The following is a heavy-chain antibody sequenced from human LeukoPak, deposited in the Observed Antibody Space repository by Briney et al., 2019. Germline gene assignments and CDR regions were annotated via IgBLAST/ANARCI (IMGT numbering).Heavy chain of an antibody. CDR2: FDPEDGET. J-gene: IGHJ6*03. D-gene: IGHD1-26*01. Sequence: ASVTVSCKASGYTLTELSMHWVRQAPGKGLEWMGGFDPEDGETIYAQKFQGRVTMTEDTSTDTAYMELSSLRSEDTAVYYCARGPTTPYYYYYMDVWGKGTTVTISS. V-gene: IGHV1-24*01. CDR1: GYTLTELS. CDR3: ARGPTTPYYYYYMDV.